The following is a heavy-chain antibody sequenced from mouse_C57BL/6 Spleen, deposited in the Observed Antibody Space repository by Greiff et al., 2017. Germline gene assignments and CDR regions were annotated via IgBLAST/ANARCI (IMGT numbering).Heavy chain of an antibody. Sequence: QVQLQQPGAELVMPGASVKLSCKASGYTFTSYWMPWVKQRPGQGLEWIGEIDPSDSSTNYNHTFKGKATLTVDKSSSTAYMQLSSLTSEDSAVXYGARVGGGDCAVWGTGTTVTGSA. CDR3: ARVGGGDCAV. CDR1: GYTFTSYW. V-gene: IGHV1-69*01. J-gene: IGHJ1*03. CDR2: IDPSDSST.